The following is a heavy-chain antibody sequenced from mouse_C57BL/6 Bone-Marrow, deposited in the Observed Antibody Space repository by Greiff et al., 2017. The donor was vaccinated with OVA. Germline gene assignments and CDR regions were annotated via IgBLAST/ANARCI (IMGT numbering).Heavy chain of an antibody. CDR2: IYPGDGDT. Sequence: VKLMESGAELVKPGASVKISCKASGYAFSSYWMNWVKQRPGKGLEWIGQIYPGDGDTNYNGKFKGKATLTADKSSSTAYMQLSSLTSEDSAVYFCAREEDDYVWGQGTLVTVSA. CDR3: AREEDDYV. CDR1: GYAFSSYW. D-gene: IGHD2-4*01. V-gene: IGHV1-80*01. J-gene: IGHJ3*01.